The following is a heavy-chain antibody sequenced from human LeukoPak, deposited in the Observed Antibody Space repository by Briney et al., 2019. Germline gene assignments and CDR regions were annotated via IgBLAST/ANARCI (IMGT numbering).Heavy chain of an antibody. D-gene: IGHD3-3*01. CDR1: GVSISPYY. CDR2: IHTSGSN. J-gene: IGHJ3*01. Sequence: SETLSLTCAVSGVSISPYYWAWIRQPPGKGLEWIGYIHTSGSNNQYPSLKSRVTISVDKSKKHFSLRLSSVTAAHTAVYYCASLSAALHLGAFYLWGQGTIVTGSS. V-gene: IGHV4-4*09. CDR3: ASLSAALHLGAFYL.